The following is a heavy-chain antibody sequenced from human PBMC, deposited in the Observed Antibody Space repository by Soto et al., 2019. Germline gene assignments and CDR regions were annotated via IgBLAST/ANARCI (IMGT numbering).Heavy chain of an antibody. CDR1: GGTFSSYA. D-gene: IGHD1-7*01. V-gene: IGHV1-69*13. J-gene: IGHJ4*02. Sequence: ASVKVSCKASGGTFSSYAISWVRQAPGQGLEWMGGIIPIFGTANYAQKFQGRVTITADESTSTAYMELSSLRSEDTAVYYCARRYNWNYPPDYWGQGTLVTVSS. CDR2: IIPIFGTA. CDR3: ARRYNWNYPPDY.